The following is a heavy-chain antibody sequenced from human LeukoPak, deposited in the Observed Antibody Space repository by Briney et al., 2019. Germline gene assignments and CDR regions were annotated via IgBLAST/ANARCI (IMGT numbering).Heavy chain of an antibody. D-gene: IGHD1-26*01. CDR3: ARGLYSGSSYYFDY. CDR1: GGSISSSSYY. CDR2: IYYSGST. V-gene: IGHV4-39*07. J-gene: IGHJ4*02. Sequence: SETLSLTCTVSGGSISSSSYYWGWIRQPPGKGLEWIGSIYYSGSTYYNPSLKSRVTISVGTSKNQFSLKLSSVTAADTAVYYCARGLYSGSSYYFDYWGQGTLVTVSS.